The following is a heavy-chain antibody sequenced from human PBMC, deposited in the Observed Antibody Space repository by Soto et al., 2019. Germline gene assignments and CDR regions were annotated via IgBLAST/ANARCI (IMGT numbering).Heavy chain of an antibody. CDR3: ARDSGNFPYSSSPSAFDI. Sequence: EVQLVESGGGLVQPGGSLRLSCAACGFTFSSYSMNWVRQAPGKGLEWVSYISSSSSTIYYADSVKGRFTISRDNAKNSLYLQMNSLRAEDTAVYYCARDSGNFPYSSSPSAFDIWGQGTMVTVSS. D-gene: IGHD6-6*01. J-gene: IGHJ3*02. V-gene: IGHV3-48*01. CDR1: GFTFSSYS. CDR2: ISSSSSTI.